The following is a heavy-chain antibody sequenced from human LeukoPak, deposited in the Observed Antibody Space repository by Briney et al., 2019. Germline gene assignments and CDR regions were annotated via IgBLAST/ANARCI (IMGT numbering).Heavy chain of an antibody. V-gene: IGHV3-30*18. Sequence: GRSLRLSCAASGFTFSSYGMHWVRQAPGKGLEWVAVISYDGSNKYYADSVKGRFTISRDNSKNTLYLQMNSLRAEDTAVYYCAKPSLREQQLIYGMDVWGQGTTVTASS. CDR3: AKPSLREQQLIYGMDV. CDR1: GFTFSSYG. CDR2: ISYDGSNK. D-gene: IGHD6-13*01. J-gene: IGHJ6*02.